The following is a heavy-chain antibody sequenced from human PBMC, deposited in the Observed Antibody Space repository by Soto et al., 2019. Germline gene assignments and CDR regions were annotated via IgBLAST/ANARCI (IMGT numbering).Heavy chain of an antibody. Sequence: EVQLLESGGGLVQPGGSLRLSCTPSGFIFSEYAMSWVRQAPGKGLEWVSSIGGPGDDTYYADYVKGRFTISRDNFKNTLYLQMNSLRGDDTAIYYCAKDRMSRNSVWDPFDVWGQGTMVTVSS. J-gene: IGHJ3*01. CDR2: IGGPGDDT. V-gene: IGHV3-23*01. CDR3: AKDRMSRNSVWDPFDV. D-gene: IGHD4-4*01. CDR1: GFIFSEYA.